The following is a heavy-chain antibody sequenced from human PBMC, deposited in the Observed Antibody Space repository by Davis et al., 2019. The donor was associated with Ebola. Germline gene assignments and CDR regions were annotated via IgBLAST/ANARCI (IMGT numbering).Heavy chain of an antibody. Sequence: ASVKVSCKASGYTFTSYGISWVRQAPGQGLEWMGWISAYNGNTNYAQKLQGRVTMTTDTSTSTAYMELRSLRSDDTAVYYCASVGKGPGYYYYYMDVWGKGTTVTVSS. CDR1: GYTFTSYG. CDR2: ISAYNGNT. D-gene: IGHD3-10*01. CDR3: ASVGKGPGYYYYYMDV. J-gene: IGHJ6*03. V-gene: IGHV1-18*01.